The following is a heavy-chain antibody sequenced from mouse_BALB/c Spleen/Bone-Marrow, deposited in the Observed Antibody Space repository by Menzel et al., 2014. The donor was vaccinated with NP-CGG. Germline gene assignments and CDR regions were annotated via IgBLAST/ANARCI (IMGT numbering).Heavy chain of an antibody. CDR2: INPYNDGT. J-gene: IGHJ2*01. D-gene: IGHD3-2*01. CDR3: VRPRQLGLPYYFDY. Sequence: VQLQQPGPELVKPGASVKMSCKASGYTFTSYVMHWVKQKPGQGLEWIGYINPYNDGTKYNEKFKGKATLTSDKSSSTAYMELSSLTSEDSAVYYCVRPRQLGLPYYFDYWGQGTTLTVSS. V-gene: IGHV1-14*01. CDR1: GYTFTSYV.